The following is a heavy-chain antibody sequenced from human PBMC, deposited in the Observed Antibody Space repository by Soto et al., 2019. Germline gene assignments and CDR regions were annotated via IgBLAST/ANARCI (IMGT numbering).Heavy chain of an antibody. V-gene: IGHV1-69*06. CDR1: GGTFSSYA. Sequence: SVKVSCKASGGTFSSYAISWVRQAPGQGLEWMGGIIPIFGTANYAQKFQGRVTITADKSTSTAYMELSSLRSEDTAVYYCARDTVTGTHLLAWFDPWGQGTLVTVSS. J-gene: IGHJ5*02. D-gene: IGHD1-20*01. CDR3: ARDTVTGTHLLAWFDP. CDR2: IIPIFGTA.